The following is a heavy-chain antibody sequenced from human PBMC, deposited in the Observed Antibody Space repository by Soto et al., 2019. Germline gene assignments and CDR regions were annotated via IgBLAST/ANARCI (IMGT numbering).Heavy chain of an antibody. V-gene: IGHV3-49*04. D-gene: IGHD2-2*01. CDR1: GFTFSNAW. CDR3: SLDQYQLT. J-gene: IGHJ5*02. CDR2: IRSKAYGGTT. Sequence: PGGSLRLSCAASGFTFSNAWMNWVRQAPGKGLEWVGFIRSKAYGGTTEYAASVKGRFIISRDDSKSIAYLQMNSLKTEDTAVYYCSLDQYQLTWGQGTLVTVSS.